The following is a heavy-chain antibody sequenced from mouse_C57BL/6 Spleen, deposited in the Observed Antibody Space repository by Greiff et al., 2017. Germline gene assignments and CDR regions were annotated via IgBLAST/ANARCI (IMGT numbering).Heavy chain of an antibody. Sequence: VQLQQPGAELVKPGASVKLSCKASGYTFTSYCMHWVKQRPGQGLEWIGMIHPNSGSTNYNEKFKSKATMPVDNSSSTAYMQLSSLTSEDSAVYYGARESPVGGGVFDYWGQGTTLTVSS. CDR1: GYTFTSYC. V-gene: IGHV1-64*01. D-gene: IGHD1-1*01. CDR3: ARESPVGGGVFDY. CDR2: IHPNSGST. J-gene: IGHJ2*01.